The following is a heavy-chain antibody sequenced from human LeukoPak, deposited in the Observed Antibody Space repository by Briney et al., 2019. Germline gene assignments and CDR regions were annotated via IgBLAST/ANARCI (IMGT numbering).Heavy chain of an antibody. D-gene: IGHD6-19*01. CDR1: GLTFSSYA. V-gene: IGHV3-23*01. J-gene: IGHJ4*02. CDR3: AKVVVAGTGYFDY. Sequence: GASLRLSCAASGLTFSSYAMSWVRQAPGKGLEWVSAISGSGGSTYYADSVKGRFTISRDNSKNTLYLQMNSLRAEDTAVYYCAKVVVAGTGYFDYWGQGTLVTVSS. CDR2: ISGSGGST.